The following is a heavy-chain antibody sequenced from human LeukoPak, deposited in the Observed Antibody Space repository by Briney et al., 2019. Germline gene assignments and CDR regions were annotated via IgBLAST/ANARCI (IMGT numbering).Heavy chain of an antibody. CDR3: AKDRPHLEWLYSFDS. J-gene: IGHJ4*02. CDR1: GFTFSTYA. V-gene: IGHV3-23*01. CDR2: ISGSGGST. Sequence: GGSLRLSCAVSGFTFSTYAMSWVRQAPGKGREWGSAISGSGGSTYYADSVKGRFTISRYNSKNTLYLQMNSLIAEDTAVYYCAKDRPHLEWLYSFDSWGQGTLVTVSS. D-gene: IGHD3-3*01.